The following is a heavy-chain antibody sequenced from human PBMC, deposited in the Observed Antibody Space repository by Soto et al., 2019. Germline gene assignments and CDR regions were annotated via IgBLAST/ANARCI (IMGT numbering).Heavy chain of an antibody. Sequence: QVQLQESGPGLVEPSETLSLTCAVSGTSISTGNWWSWVRQPPGKGLEWIGEIHHTGRTTYNPSLKSRVTMSADKSKNQLSLKLTSVTATDTAIYYCARNGAYNMDYWGQGILVAVSS. V-gene: IGHV4-4*02. CDR1: GTSISTGNW. D-gene: IGHD2-8*01. J-gene: IGHJ4*02. CDR2: IHHTGRT. CDR3: ARNGAYNMDY.